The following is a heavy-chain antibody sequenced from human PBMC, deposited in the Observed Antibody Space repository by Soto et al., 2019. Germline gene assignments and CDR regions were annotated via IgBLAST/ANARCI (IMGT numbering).Heavy chain of an antibody. CDR2: IYYSGST. CDR3: AVVTGPGFGESWFDP. CDR1: GGSFSPNY. Sequence: PSETLSLTCTVSGGSFSPNYWSWIRQPPGKGLEWVGYIYYSGSTYYNPSLKSRVTISMDTSKNHFSLKANSVTAADTAVYFCAVVTGPGFGESWFDPWGQGTLVTVSS. J-gene: IGHJ5*02. V-gene: IGHV4-59*06. D-gene: IGHD3-10*01.